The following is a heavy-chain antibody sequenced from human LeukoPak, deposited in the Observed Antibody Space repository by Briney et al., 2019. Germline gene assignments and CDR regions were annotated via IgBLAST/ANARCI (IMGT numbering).Heavy chain of an antibody. CDR2: ISYSGST. J-gene: IGHJ3*02. CDR3: AREARLHSGSYSNDAFDI. CDR1: GGSISSYY. D-gene: IGHD1-26*01. V-gene: IGHV4-59*01. Sequence: SETLSLTCTVSGGSISSYYWSWIRQPPGKGLEWIGYISYSGSTDYNPSLKSRVTISLDTSKNQFSLRLSSVTAADTAVYYCAREARLHSGSYSNDAFDIWGQGTMVTVSS.